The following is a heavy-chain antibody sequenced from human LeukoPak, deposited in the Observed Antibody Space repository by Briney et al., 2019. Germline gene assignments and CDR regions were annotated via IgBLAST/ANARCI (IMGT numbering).Heavy chain of an antibody. V-gene: IGHV3-23*01. J-gene: IGHJ4*02. CDR1: GFTFSSYA. CDR2: TSGSGGST. Sequence: AGGSLRLPCAASGFTFSSYAMSWVRQAPGKGLEWVSATSGSGGSTYYADSVKGRFTISRDNSKNTLYLQMNSLRAGDTAVYYCAKDPPFYGDYDYFDYWGQGTLVTVSS. D-gene: IGHD4-17*01. CDR3: AKDPPFYGDYDYFDY.